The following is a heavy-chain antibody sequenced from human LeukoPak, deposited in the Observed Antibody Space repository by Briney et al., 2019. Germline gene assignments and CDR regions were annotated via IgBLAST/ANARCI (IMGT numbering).Heavy chain of an antibody. CDR2: ISAYNGNT. D-gene: IGHD3-22*01. V-gene: IGHV1-18*01. Sequence: GASVKVSCKASGYTFTSYGISWVRQAPGQGLERMGWISAYNGNTNYAQKLQGRVTMTTDTSTSTAYMELRSLRSDDTAVYYCARSPPYYYDSSGYYLGDDYWGQGTLVTVSS. J-gene: IGHJ4*02. CDR3: ARSPPYYYDSSGYYLGDDY. CDR1: GYTFTSYG.